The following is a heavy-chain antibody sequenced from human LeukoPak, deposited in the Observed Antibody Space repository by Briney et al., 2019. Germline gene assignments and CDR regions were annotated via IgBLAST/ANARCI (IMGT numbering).Heavy chain of an antibody. D-gene: IGHD6-13*01. Sequence: GGSLRLSCVASGLIFSSYGMHWVRQAPGKGLEYVSAISNSGGSTYYANSVKGRFTISRDNSKNTLYLQMGSLRGEDMAVYYCARGLITGAAGTYYYYGMDVWGQGTTVTVSS. V-gene: IGHV3-64*01. CDR1: GLIFSSYG. J-gene: IGHJ6*02. CDR2: ISNSGGST. CDR3: ARGLITGAAGTYYYYGMDV.